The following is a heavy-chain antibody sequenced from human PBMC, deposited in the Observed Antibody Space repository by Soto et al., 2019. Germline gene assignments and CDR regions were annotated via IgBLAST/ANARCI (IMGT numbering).Heavy chain of an antibody. CDR2: IRSKTDGGTT. CDR1: GITFSNAC. V-gene: IGHV3-15*01. D-gene: IGHD6-13*01. Sequence: GGSLRLSCAASGITFSNACMNWVRQAPGKGLEYIGRIRSKTDGGTTEYAAPVEGRFTISRDDSKNTLYLQMGGLKTEDTAVYYCTTTRPGTNVFDNWGQGTVATVSS. CDR3: TTTRPGTNVFDN. J-gene: IGHJ3*02.